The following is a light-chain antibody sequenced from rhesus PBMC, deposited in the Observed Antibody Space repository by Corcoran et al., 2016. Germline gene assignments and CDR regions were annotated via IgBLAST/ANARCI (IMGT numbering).Light chain of an antibody. CDR3: QQHNSYPLT. V-gene: IGKV1S14*01. CDR2: SAS. J-gene: IGKJ4*01. CDR1: KGISNY. Sequence: DIQMTQSPSSLSASIGDTVTITCRASKGISNYLAWYQQKPGKAPKPLIYSASNLESGVPSRFSGRGSGTDFTLTILSLQPEDFAIYYCQQHNSYPLTFGGGTKVDLK.